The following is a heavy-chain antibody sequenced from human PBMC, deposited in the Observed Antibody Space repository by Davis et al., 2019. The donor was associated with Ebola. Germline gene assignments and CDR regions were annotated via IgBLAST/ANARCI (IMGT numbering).Heavy chain of an antibody. V-gene: IGHV3-33*06. J-gene: IGHJ4*02. CDR1: GFTFSSYG. D-gene: IGHD6-19*01. CDR3: AKDQYSSGWYGY. CDR2: IWYDGSNK. Sequence: GESLKISCAASGFTFSSYGMHWVRQAPGKGLEWVAVIWYDGSNKYYADSVKGRFTISRDNSKNTLYLQMNSLRAEDTAVYYCAKDQYSSGWYGYWGQGTLVTVSS.